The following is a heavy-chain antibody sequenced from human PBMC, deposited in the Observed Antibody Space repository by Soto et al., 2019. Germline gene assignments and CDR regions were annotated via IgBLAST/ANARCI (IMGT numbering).Heavy chain of an antibody. V-gene: IGHV3-21*01. Sequence: EVQLVESGGGLVKPGGSLRLSCAASGFTFSSYSMNWVRQAPGKGLEWVSSISSSSSYIYYADSVKGRFTISRDNAKNSLYLQMNSLRAEDTAVYYCAREPLGDYYGSGKTDGFDYWGQGTLVTVSS. D-gene: IGHD3-10*01. CDR1: GFTFSSYS. CDR2: ISSSSSYI. J-gene: IGHJ4*02. CDR3: AREPLGDYYGSGKTDGFDY.